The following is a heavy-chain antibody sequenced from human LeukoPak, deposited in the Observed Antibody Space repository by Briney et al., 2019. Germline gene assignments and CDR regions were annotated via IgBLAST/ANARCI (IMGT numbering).Heavy chain of an antibody. V-gene: IGHV4-59*01. J-gene: IGHJ5*02. D-gene: IGHD3-9*01. CDR2: IYYSGST. CDR3: ARVSVETYDILTGYYFRGWFDP. Sequence: SETLPLTCTVSGGSISSYYWSWIRQPPGKGLEWIGYIYYSGSTNYNPSLKSRVTISVDTSKNQFSLKLSSVTAADTAVYYCARVSVETYDILTGYYFRGWFDPWGQGTLVTVSS. CDR1: GGSISSYY.